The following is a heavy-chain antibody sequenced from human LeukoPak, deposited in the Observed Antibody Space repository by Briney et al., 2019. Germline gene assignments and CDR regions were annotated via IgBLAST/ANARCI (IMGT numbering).Heavy chain of an antibody. J-gene: IGHJ4*02. Sequence: GGSLRLSCAASGFTFSSYWMSWVRQAPGKGLEWVSAISGSGVSTYYADSVKGRFTVSRDNSKNTLYLQMSSLRAEDTAVYYCAKDERNWNYNLASQTYDWGQGTLVTVSS. V-gene: IGHV3-23*01. CDR1: GFTFSSYW. CDR3: AKDERNWNYNLASQTYD. D-gene: IGHD1-7*01. CDR2: ISGSGVST.